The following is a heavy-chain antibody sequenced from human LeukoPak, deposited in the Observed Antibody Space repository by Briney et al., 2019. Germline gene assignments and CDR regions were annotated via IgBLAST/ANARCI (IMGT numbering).Heavy chain of an antibody. CDR3: VREGDPYYYDSSGRYYFNY. CDR1: GGTFSNYA. Sequence: GASVKVSCKASGGTFSNYAINWVRQAPGQGLEWMGGIIPIFGTANYAQKFQGRVTITADESTSTAYMELSSLRSEDTAVYYCVREGDPYYYDSSGRYYFNYWGQGTLVTVSS. J-gene: IGHJ4*02. D-gene: IGHD3-22*01. CDR2: IIPIFGTA. V-gene: IGHV1-69*13.